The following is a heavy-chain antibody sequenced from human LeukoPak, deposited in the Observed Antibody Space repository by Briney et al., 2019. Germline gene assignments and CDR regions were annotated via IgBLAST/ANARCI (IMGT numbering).Heavy chain of an antibody. D-gene: IGHD3-16*02. CDR1: GNTFTRYY. CDR3: ARAYQRLGELSLPNY. J-gene: IGHJ4*02. Sequence: GASVKVSCKAPGNTFTRYYIHWVRQAPGQGLEWMGWIHPSTGNPTYAQGFTGRFVFSLDTSVSTTYLQISSLKAEDTAVYYCARAYQRLGELSLPNYWGQGTLVTVSS. V-gene: IGHV7-4-1*02. CDR2: IHPSTGNP.